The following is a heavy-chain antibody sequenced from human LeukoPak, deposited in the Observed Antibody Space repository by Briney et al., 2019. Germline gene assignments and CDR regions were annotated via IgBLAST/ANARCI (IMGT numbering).Heavy chain of an antibody. V-gene: IGHV1-18*01. Sequence: ASVKVSCKASGYTFTSYGISWVRQAPGQGLEWMGWISAYNGNTNYAQKLQGRVTMTTDTSTSTAYMELRSLRSDDTAVYYCVRGPTWIQLWLPIDYWGQGTLVTVSS. CDR3: VRGPTWIQLWLPIDY. CDR2: ISAYNGNT. D-gene: IGHD5-18*01. J-gene: IGHJ4*02. CDR1: GYTFTSYG.